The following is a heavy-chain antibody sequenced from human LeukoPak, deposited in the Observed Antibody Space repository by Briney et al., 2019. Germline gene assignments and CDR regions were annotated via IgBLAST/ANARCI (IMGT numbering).Heavy chain of an antibody. CDR3: AREVRVVPNWFDP. Sequence: SQTLSLTCAISGDTVSNKRSAWNWIRQSPSRGLEWLGRTYYMSKGYNDYAVSVKSRITINPDTSKNQFCLQLNSVSPEDTAVYYCAREVRVVPNWFDPWGQGTLVTVSS. J-gene: IGHJ5*02. V-gene: IGHV6-1*01. CDR1: GDTVSNKRSA. D-gene: IGHD2-15*01. CDR2: TYYMSKGYN.